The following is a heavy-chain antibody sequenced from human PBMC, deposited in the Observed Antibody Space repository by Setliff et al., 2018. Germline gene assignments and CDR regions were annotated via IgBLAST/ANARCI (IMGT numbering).Heavy chain of an antibody. CDR1: GYTFTSYG. CDR2: IGAYNGNT. V-gene: IGHV1-18*01. D-gene: IGHD5-18*01. J-gene: IGHJ4*02. CDR3: ARVASDTAMVHDY. Sequence: ASVKVSCKASGYTFTSYGISWVRQAPGQGLEWMGWIGAYNGNTYNAHKFQGRVTMTSDTSTSTAYMELSSLRSEDTAVYYCARVASDTAMVHDYWGQGTLVTVSS.